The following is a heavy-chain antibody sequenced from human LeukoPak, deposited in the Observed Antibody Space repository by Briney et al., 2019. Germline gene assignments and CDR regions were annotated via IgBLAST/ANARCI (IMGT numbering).Heavy chain of an antibody. CDR3: ARGGDTPPNYYGSGSYYGY. CDR1: GGSISSYY. D-gene: IGHD3-10*01. CDR2: IYYSGST. V-gene: IGHV4-59*01. Sequence: SETLSLTCTVSGGSISSYYWSWIRQPPGKGLEWIGYIYYSGSTNYNPSLKSRVTISVDTSKNQFSLKLSSVTAADTAVYYCARGGDTPPNYYGSGSYYGYWGQGTLVTVSS. J-gene: IGHJ4*02.